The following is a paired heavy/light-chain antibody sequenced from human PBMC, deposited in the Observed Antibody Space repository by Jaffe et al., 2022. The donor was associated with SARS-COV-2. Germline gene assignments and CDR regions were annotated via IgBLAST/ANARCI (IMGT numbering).Light chain of an antibody. J-gene: IGKJ1*01. V-gene: IGKV3-20*01. CDR2: GAS. CDR1: QSISSH. CDR3: QQYVLSPWT. Sequence: EIVLTQSPGILSLSPGERATLSCRASQSISSHLAWFQQKPGQAPRLLIYGASSRATGIPDKFSGSGSGTDFTLTISRLEPEDFAVYFCQQYVLSPWTFGQGTKVELK.
Heavy chain of an antibody. J-gene: IGHJ4*02. CDR2: IYTSGST. CDR1: GGSIRSGSYY. D-gene: IGHD2-21*02. CDR3: ARAEPHCGGDCYVWDY. V-gene: IGHV4-61*02. Sequence: QVQLQESGPGLVKPSETLSLTCIVSGGSIRSGSYYWSWIRQPAGKGLEYIGRIYTSGSTNYNPSLKSRVTISVDTSKNQFSLRLNSVTAADTAVYYCARAEPHCGGDCYVWDYWGQGTLVTVSS.